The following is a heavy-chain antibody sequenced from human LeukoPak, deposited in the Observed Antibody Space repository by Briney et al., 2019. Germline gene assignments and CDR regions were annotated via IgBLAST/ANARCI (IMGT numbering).Heavy chain of an antibody. CDR1: GFIFNAHS. Sequence: GGFLRLSCAASGFIFNAHSINWVRRAPGKGLEWVSYISGSGSSIDYADSVGGRFTIYRDSAKNSVYLQMNNLRAEDTAVYYCAKGTGASAWLADYWGQGTLVTVSS. D-gene: IGHD6-19*01. CDR2: ISGSGSSI. J-gene: IGHJ4*02. V-gene: IGHV3-48*01. CDR3: AKGTGASAWLADY.